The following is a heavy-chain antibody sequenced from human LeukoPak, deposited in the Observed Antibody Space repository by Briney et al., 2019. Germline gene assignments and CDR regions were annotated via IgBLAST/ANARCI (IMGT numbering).Heavy chain of an antibody. CDR1: GYSFTSYW. CDR2: IYPGDSDT. Sequence: GESLKISCKGSGYSFTSYWIGWVRQMPGKGLEWMGIIYPGDSDTSYSPSFQGQVTISADKSISTAYMQWSSLKASDTAMYYCARTECVSGGDYYYDSSGCDAFDIWGQGTMVTVSS. J-gene: IGHJ3*02. CDR3: ARTECVSGGDYYYDSSGCDAFDI. V-gene: IGHV5-51*01. D-gene: IGHD3-22*01.